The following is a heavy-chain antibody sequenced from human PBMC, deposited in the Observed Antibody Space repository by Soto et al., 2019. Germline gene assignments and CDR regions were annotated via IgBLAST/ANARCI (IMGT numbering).Heavy chain of an antibody. CDR1: GFTFGDYA. CDR3: TREARIAAAGTFDY. V-gene: IGHV3-49*03. CDR2: IRSKAYGGTT. D-gene: IGHD6-13*01. Sequence: SLRLSCTASGFTFGDYAMSWFRQAPVNGLEWVGFIRSKAYGGTTEYAASVKGRFTISRDDSKSIAYLQMNSLKTEDTAVYYCTREARIAAAGTFDYWGQGTLVTVSS. J-gene: IGHJ4*02.